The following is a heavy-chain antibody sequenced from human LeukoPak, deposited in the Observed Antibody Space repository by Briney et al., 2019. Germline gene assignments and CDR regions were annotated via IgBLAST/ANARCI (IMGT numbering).Heavy chain of an antibody. Sequence: PGGSLSLSCAASGFSLSSYNMNWVRQAPGKGLEWVSHISGCGSTKIYADSAKGRFTISRDNAENSLYLQVNSLRAEDTAVYYCARVGSIAAAGTPDYWGQGTLVTVSS. CDR2: ISGCGSTK. D-gene: IGHD6-13*01. V-gene: IGHV3-48*04. J-gene: IGHJ4*02. CDR3: ARVGSIAAAGTPDY. CDR1: GFSLSSYN.